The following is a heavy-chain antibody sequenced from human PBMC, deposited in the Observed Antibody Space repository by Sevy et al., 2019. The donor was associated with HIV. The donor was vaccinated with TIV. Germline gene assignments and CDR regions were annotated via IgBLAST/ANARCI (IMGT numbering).Heavy chain of an antibody. CDR1: GFTVNDKY. V-gene: IGHV3-66*02. CDR2: IFSRGST. Sequence: GGSLRLSCAISGFTVNDKYISWVRQAPGKGLEWVSVIFSRGSTYYADSAKGRFTISRDNSKNTVDLQMNSVRAEDTAVYYCVSLFLSYRSGWSYFDYWGQGTLVTVSS. J-gene: IGHJ4*02. CDR3: VSLFLSYRSGWSYFDY. D-gene: IGHD6-19*01.